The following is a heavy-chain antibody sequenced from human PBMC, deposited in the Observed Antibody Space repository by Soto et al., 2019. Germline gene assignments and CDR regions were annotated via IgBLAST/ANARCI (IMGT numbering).Heavy chain of an antibody. D-gene: IGHD2-15*01. CDR1: GFTFSSYA. CDR2: ISGSGGST. Sequence: GGSLRLSCAASGFTFSSYAMSWVRQAPGKGLEWVSAISGSGGSTYYADSVKGRFTISRDNSKNTLYLQMNSLRAEDTAVYYCAKDREDVYDYYYMDVWGKGTTVTVSS. CDR3: AKDREDVYDYYYMDV. V-gene: IGHV3-23*01. J-gene: IGHJ6*03.